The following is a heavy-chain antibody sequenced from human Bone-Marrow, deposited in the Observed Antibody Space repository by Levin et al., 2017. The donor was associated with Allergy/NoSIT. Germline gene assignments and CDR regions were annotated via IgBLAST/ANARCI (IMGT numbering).Heavy chain of an antibody. CDR1: GFTFNDYA. V-gene: IGHV3-9*01. CDR2: ISWNGGTT. Sequence: GGSLRLSCAASGFTFNDYAMHWVRQVPGKGLEWVSGISWNGGTTGYADSVRGRFTISRDNAKNSLYLQINSLRAEDTALYYCAKDYSSTSFYNYYMDVWGRGTTVTVSS. D-gene: IGHD6-6*01. CDR3: AKDYSSTSFYNYYMDV. J-gene: IGHJ6*03.